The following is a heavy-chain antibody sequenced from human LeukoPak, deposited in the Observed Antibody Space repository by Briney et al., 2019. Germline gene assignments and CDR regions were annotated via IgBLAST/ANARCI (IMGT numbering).Heavy chain of an antibody. V-gene: IGHV1-46*01. Sequence: ASVKVSCKASGYTFTSNYMHWVRQAPGQGLEWMGIINPSGGSTSYAQKFQGRVTMTRDTSTSTVYMELNSLRAEDTAVYYCARDLGGDYDYWGQGTLVTVSS. CDR2: INPSGGST. D-gene: IGHD2-21*01. J-gene: IGHJ4*02. CDR3: ARDLGGDYDY. CDR1: GYTFTSNY.